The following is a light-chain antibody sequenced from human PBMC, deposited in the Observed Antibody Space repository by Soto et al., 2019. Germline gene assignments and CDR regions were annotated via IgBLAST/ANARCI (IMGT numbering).Light chain of an antibody. CDR1: QSVSSTH. CDR3: QQSHTTPLT. CDR2: GPS. J-gene: IGKJ4*01. Sequence: ELVLTQSPGTLSLSPGERATLSCRASQSVSSTHLAWYQQKPGQAPRLLIYGPSSRATGIPDRFSGSGSGTDFSLTISSLQPEDFASYYCQQSHTTPLTFGGGTKVDIK. V-gene: IGKV3-20*01.